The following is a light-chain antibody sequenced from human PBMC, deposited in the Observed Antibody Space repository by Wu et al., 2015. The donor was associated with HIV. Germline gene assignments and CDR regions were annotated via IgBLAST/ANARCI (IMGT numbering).Light chain of an antibody. J-gene: IGKJ4*01. Sequence: EIVLTQPPDSLSLSPGEGATLSCRASQSVSSNFLAWYQQKPGQAPRLLICDASTRATGIPDRFSGGGSGTEFTLTISRLELEDFAVYFCQQYGSSPLSFGGGTKVEIK. CDR3: QQYGSSPLS. V-gene: IGKV3-20*01. CDR1: QSVSSNF. CDR2: DAS.